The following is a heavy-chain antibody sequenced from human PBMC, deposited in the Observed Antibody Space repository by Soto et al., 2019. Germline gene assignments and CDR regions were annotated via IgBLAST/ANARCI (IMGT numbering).Heavy chain of an antibody. Sequence: QVQLQESGPGLVKPSQTLSLTCTVSGGSISSGDYYWSWIRQPPGKGLEWIGYIYYSGSTYYNPSLKSRVTISVDTSKKQLSLKLSCVTAADTAVYYCARDCSGGSCYPQWGQGTLVTVSS. CDR3: ARDCSGGSCYPQ. CDR1: GGSISSGDYY. CDR2: IYYSGST. D-gene: IGHD2-15*01. V-gene: IGHV4-30-4*01. J-gene: IGHJ4*02.